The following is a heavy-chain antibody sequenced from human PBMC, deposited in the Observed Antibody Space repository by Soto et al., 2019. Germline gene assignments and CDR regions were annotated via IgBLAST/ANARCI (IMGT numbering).Heavy chain of an antibody. CDR1: GGSISSYY. CDR2: IYYSGST. J-gene: IGHJ4*02. D-gene: IGHD5-12*01. CDR3: ARAVVEMATISLDY. Sequence: LSLTCTVSGGSISSYYWSWIRQPPGKGLEWIGYIYYSGSTNYNPSLKSRVTISVDTSKNQFSLKLSSVTAADTAVYYCARAVVEMATISLDYWGQGTLVTVSS. V-gene: IGHV4-59*01.